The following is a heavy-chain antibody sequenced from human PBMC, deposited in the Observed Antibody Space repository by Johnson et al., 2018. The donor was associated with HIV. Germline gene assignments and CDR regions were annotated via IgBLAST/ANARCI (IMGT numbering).Heavy chain of an antibody. CDR3: AGPGGSFDM. J-gene: IGHJ3*02. Sequence: VHLVESGGGLVQPGGSLRLSCAASGFTFSNAWMNWVRQAPGKGLEWVGRIKSETAGGTTDYGAPVKGRFTISRDDSKNTLYLQMNSLKTEDTAMYYCAGPGGSFDMWGQGTMVTVSS. CDR2: IKSETAGGTT. D-gene: IGHD4-23*01. CDR1: GFTFSNAW. V-gene: IGHV3-15*01.